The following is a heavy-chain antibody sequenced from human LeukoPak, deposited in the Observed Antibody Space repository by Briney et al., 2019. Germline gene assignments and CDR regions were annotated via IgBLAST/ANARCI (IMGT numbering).Heavy chain of an antibody. J-gene: IGHJ4*02. Sequence: SETLSLTCAVYGGSFSGYYWSWIRQPPGKGLEWIGEINHSGSTYYNPSLKSRVTISVDTSKNQFSLKLSSVTAADTAVYYCARGESIAARRDWGQGTLVTVSS. CDR1: GGSFSGYY. CDR2: INHSGST. V-gene: IGHV4-34*01. CDR3: ARGESIAARRD. D-gene: IGHD6-6*01.